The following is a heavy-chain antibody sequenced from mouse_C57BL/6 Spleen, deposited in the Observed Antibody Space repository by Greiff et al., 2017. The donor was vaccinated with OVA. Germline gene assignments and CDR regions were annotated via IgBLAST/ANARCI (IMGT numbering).Heavy chain of an antibody. V-gene: IGHV3-6*01. CDR1: GYSITSGYY. D-gene: IGHD2-1*01. CDR2: ISYDGSN. CDR3: AREGLYYGNSYAMDY. Sequence: ESGPGLVKPSQSLSLTCSVTGYSITSGYYWNWIRQFPGNKLEWMGYISYDGSNNYNPSLKNRISITRDTSKNQFFLKLNSVTTEDTATYYCAREGLYYGNSYAMDYWGQGTSVTVSS. J-gene: IGHJ4*01.